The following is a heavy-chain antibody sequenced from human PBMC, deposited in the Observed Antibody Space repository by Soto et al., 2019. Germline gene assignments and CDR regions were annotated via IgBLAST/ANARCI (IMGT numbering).Heavy chain of an antibody. CDR1: GAPISSNDYF. CDR2: MHASGGT. J-gene: IGHJ4*02. CDR3: AAIVVGATRHSDVDH. Sequence: WETLSLTCSVSGAPISSNDYFWAWIRQPPGRGLEFIASMHASGGTYHASSLKSRATMSLDTSKDQFSLKLQSVTAADTGTYYCAAIVVGATRHSDVDHWGQGTLVTVSS. D-gene: IGHD2-15*01. V-gene: IGHV4-39*01.